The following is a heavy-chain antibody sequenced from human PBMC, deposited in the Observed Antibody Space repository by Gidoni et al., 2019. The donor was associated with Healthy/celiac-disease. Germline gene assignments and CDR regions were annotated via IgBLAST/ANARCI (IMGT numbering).Heavy chain of an antibody. D-gene: IGHD2-21*02. CDR2: ISSSSSYT. CDR3: ARGGYCGGDCYYFQH. Sequence: QVQLVESGGGLVKPGGSLRLSCSASGFTFSDYYMSWHRQAPGKGREWVSYISSSSSYTNYADSVKGRFTISRDNAKNSMYLQMNSLRAEDTAVYYCARGGYCGGDCYYFQHWGQGTLVTVSS. J-gene: IGHJ1*01. CDR1: GFTFSDYY. V-gene: IGHV3-11*05.